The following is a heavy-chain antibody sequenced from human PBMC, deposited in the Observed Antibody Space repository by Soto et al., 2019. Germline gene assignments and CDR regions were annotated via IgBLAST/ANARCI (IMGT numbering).Heavy chain of an antibody. CDR1: EGTFSSYA. CDR2: IIPIFGTA. J-gene: IGHJ6*02. CDR3: ARDNGDSMYGYYGMDV. Sequence: QVQLVQSGAEVKKPGSSVKVSCKASEGTFSSYAISWVRQSPGQGLEWMGGIIPIFGTANYAQKFQGRVTITADESTSTAYMELSSLRSEDTAVYYCARDNGDSMYGYYGMDVWGQGTTVTVSS. D-gene: IGHD4-17*01. V-gene: IGHV1-69*12.